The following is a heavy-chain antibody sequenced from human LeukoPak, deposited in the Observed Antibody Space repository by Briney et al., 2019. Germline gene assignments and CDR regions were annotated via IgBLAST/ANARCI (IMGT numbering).Heavy chain of an antibody. V-gene: IGHV4-61*02. CDR2: IYTSGST. Sequence: PSETLSLTCTVSGGSISSGSYYWSWIRQPAGKGLEWIGRIYTSGSTNYNPSLKSRVTISVDTSKNQFSLKLSSVTAADMAVYYCARDVKYSSGWYFDYWGQGTLVTVSS. D-gene: IGHD6-19*01. CDR3: ARDVKYSSGWYFDY. CDR1: GGSISSGSYY. J-gene: IGHJ4*02.